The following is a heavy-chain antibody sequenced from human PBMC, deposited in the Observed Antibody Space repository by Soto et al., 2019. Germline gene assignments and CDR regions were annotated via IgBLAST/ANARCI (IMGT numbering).Heavy chain of an antibody. D-gene: IGHD3-22*01. CDR2: IYGGDDT. V-gene: IGHV3-53*01. CDR1: GFTVSSNY. J-gene: IGHJ4*02. CDR3: ARRAYEYESSCYYPLFDY. Sequence: LRLSCAASGFTVSSNYMSWVRKAPGKGLEWVAVIYGGDDTYYPDSVQGRFTISRDNSKNMLYLQMNSLRAEDTAVYYCARRAYEYESSCYYPLFDYWGRGTLVTVSS.